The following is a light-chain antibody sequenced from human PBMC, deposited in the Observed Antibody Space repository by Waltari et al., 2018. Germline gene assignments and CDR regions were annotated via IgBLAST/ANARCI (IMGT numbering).Light chain of an antibody. J-gene: IGKJ1*01. CDR1: QSVSRW. CDR3: QKYGTLPAT. CDR2: GAS. V-gene: IGKV3-20*01. Sequence: EIVLTQSPGTLSLSPGERATLSSRASQSVSRWLAWYQQKPGKATRLLIYGASSRATGIPGRFSGSGSGTDFSLTISRLEPEDFAVYDCQKYGTLPATFGQGTKVEIK.